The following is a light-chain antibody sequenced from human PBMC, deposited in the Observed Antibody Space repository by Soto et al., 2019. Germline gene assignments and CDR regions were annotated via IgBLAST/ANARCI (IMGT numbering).Light chain of an antibody. CDR3: CSYAGSYTWV. CDR2: DVS. J-gene: IGLJ3*02. CDR1: SSDVGGYNY. V-gene: IGLV2-11*01. Sequence: QSVLTQPRSVSGSPGQSVTIACTGTSSDVGGYNYVSWYQQHPGKVPKLMIHDVSKRPSGVPDRFSGSKSGNTASLTISGLQAEDEADYHCCSYAGSYTWVFGGGPKLTVL.